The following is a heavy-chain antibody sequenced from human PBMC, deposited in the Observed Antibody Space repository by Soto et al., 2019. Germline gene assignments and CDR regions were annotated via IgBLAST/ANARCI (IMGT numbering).Heavy chain of an antibody. V-gene: IGHV4-31*03. CDR1: GGSISIAGYY. Sequence: SGTLSLTCTVSGGSISIAGYYGTWIRQHPGKGLEWIGYMYYSGSTYYNPSLKSRVTISVDTSKNQFSLKLSSVTAADTAVYYCARGSRVVVPATWGQGTLVTVSS. D-gene: IGHD2-21*02. CDR3: ARGSRVVVPAT. J-gene: IGHJ5*02. CDR2: MYYSGST.